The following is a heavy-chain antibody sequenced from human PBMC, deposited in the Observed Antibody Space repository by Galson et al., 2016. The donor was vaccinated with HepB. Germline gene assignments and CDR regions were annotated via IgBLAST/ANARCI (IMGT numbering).Heavy chain of an antibody. V-gene: IGHV3-43*01. CDR3: AKAPLSLIRPFDF. CDR2: ISWDGHTT. CDR1: GFNFDDHV. D-gene: IGHD3-16*01. J-gene: IGHJ4*02. Sequence: SLRLSCAGSGFNFDDHVMHWVRQGPGKGLEWVSLISWDGHTTYYADSVRGRFTVSRDNTNSSLYLQMTNLRPEDTAFYYCAKAPLSLIRPFDFWGQGTLVIVSS.